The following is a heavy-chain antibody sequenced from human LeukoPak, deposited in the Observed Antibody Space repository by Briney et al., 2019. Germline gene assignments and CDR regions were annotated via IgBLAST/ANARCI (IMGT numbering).Heavy chain of an antibody. Sequence: ASVKVSCKASGYTFTSYGISWVRQAPGQGLEWMGWMNPNSGNTGYAQKFQGRVTMTRNTTISTAYMELSSLRSEDTAVYYCARASGGYSYGDDYWRQGTLVTVSS. J-gene: IGHJ4*02. V-gene: IGHV1-8*02. D-gene: IGHD5-18*01. CDR1: GYTFTSYG. CDR2: MNPNSGNT. CDR3: ARASGGYSYGDDY.